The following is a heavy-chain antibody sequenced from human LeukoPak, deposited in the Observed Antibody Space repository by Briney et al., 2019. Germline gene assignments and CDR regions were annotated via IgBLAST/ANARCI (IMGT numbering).Heavy chain of an antibody. V-gene: IGHV3-7*01. CDR3: ARGPPYGSRSDYFDY. Sequence: GGSLRLSRAASGFTFSNNWMTWVRQAPGKGLGWVASVKKDESEKYYVDSVKGRFTISRDNAKNSLYLQMNSLRVEDTAVYYCARGPPYGSRSDYFDYWGQGTLVTVSS. CDR2: VKKDESEK. CDR1: GFTFSNNW. J-gene: IGHJ4*02. D-gene: IGHD3-10*01.